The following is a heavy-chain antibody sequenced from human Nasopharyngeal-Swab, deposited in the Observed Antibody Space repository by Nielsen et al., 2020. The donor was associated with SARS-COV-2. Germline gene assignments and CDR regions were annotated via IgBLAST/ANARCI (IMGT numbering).Heavy chain of an antibody. V-gene: IGHV4-59*13. Sequence: SETLSLTCTVSGGSISSYYWSWIRQPPGKGLEWIGYIYYSGSTNYNPSLKSRVTISVDTSKNQFSLKLSSVTAADTAVYYCARGYDFRSGWHTFDSWGQGTLVTVSS. D-gene: IGHD3-3*01. CDR2: IYYSGST. J-gene: IGHJ4*02. CDR1: GGSISSYY. CDR3: ARGYDFRSGWHTFDS.